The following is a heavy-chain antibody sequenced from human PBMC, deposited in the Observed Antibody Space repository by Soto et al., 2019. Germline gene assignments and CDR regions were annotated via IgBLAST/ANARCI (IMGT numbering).Heavy chain of an antibody. J-gene: IGHJ4*02. V-gene: IGHV1-69*06. CDR3: ARKGYNSRPDY. D-gene: IGHD6-13*01. CDR2: IIPIFGTA. Sequence: ASVKVSCKASGGTFSSYGIIWVRQAPGQGLEWMGGIIPIFGTANYAQKFQGRVTITADKSTSKVYMELSSLRSEDTAVYYCARKGYNSRPDYWGQGTLVTVSS. CDR1: GGTFSSYG.